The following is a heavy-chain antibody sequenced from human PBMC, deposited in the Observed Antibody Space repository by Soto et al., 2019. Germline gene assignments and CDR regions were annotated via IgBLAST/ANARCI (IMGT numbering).Heavy chain of an antibody. CDR1: GYILTKLS. J-gene: IGHJ6*02. CDR2: FDPEDGEK. V-gene: IGHV1-24*01. CDR3: ATSSPANYYYGVDV. D-gene: IGHD2-2*01. Sequence: QVQLVQSGAEVKKPGASVKVSCKVSGYILTKLSMHWVRQAPGKGLEWMGGFDPEDGEKVYAQKFQGRVTMTDDRYTDSAFLELSNLISEDTAVYYCATSSPANYYYGVDVWGQGTTVTVS.